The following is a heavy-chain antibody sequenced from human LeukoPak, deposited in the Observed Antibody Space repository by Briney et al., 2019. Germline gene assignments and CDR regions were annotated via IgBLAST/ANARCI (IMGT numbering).Heavy chain of an antibody. CDR3: ARDMGTTRLDL. CDR2: IWYDGSNK. V-gene: IGHV3-33*01. J-gene: IGHJ5*02. Sequence: GGSLRLSCAASGLTFSSYGMHWVRQAPGKGLEWVAVIWYDGSNKYYAASVKGRFTISRDNSKNTLYLQVSSLRADDTAVYYCARDMGTTRLDLWGQGTLVTVSS. D-gene: IGHD1-1*01. CDR1: GLTFSSYG.